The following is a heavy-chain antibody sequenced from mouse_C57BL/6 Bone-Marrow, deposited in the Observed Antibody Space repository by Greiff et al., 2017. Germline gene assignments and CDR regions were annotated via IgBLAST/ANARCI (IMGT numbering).Heavy chain of an antibody. J-gene: IGHJ1*03. V-gene: IGHV5-15*01. CDR1: GFTFSDYG. CDR3: ARHPYGSSPCYFDV. D-gene: IGHD1-1*01. Sequence: EVKLMESGGGLVQPGGSLKLSCAASGFTFSDYGMAWVRQAPRKGPEWVAFISNLAYSIYYADTVTGRFTISRENAKNTLYLEMSSLRSEDTAMYYCARHPYGSSPCYFDVWGTGTTVTVSS. CDR2: ISNLAYSI.